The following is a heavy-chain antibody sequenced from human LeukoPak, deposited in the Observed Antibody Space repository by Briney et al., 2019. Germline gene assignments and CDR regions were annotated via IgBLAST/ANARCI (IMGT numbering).Heavy chain of an antibody. D-gene: IGHD3-10*01. J-gene: IGHJ4*02. CDR2: ISSSSSSI. CDR3: ARDRDALVREPRYFDY. CDR1: GFTFSSYK. V-gene: IGHV3-48*03. Sequence: TGGSLRLSCAASGFTFSSYKMNWVRQAPGKGLEWVSYISSSSSSIYYADSVKGRFTISRDNAKNALYLQMNSLSAEDTAVYYCARDRDALVREPRYFDYWGQGTLVTVSS.